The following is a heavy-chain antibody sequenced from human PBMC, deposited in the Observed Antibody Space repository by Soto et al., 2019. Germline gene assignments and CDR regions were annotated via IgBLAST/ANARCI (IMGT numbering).Heavy chain of an antibody. J-gene: IGHJ6*02. D-gene: IGHD2-21*02. V-gene: IGHV3-30-3*01. CDR2: ISFNGSKK. CDR1: GVTVNRDA. CDR3: AREDEYGYRYINYGLDG. Sequence: RGGSQRRFCTCSGVTVNRDALHGWGKDPGNCLEWVAVISFNGSKKYYNDSVKARFTISRDNLKTTLYLPMNNLRVEDAAPYFCAREDEYGYRYINYGLDGWGQGPTVPVSS.